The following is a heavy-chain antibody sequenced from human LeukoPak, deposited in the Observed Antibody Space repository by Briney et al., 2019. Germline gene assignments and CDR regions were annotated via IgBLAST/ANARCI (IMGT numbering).Heavy chain of an antibody. D-gene: IGHD2-15*01. CDR2: ITSEGSST. CDR1: GFTFSSCW. CDR3: ARGSSVVALD. V-gene: IGHV3-74*01. J-gene: IGHJ4*02. Sequence: QAGGSLRLSCAASGFTFSSCWMHWVRQVPGKGLVWVSRITSEGSSTSYADSAKGRFTISRDNAKNTLYLQMNSLRAEDTAVYYCARGSSVVALDWGQGTLVTVSS.